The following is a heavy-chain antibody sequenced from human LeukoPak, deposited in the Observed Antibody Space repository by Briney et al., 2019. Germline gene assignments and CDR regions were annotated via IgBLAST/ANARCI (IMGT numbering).Heavy chain of an antibody. CDR1: GGSISSYY. CDR3: ARKEEYCSGGSCYLGWFDP. J-gene: IGHJ5*02. CDR2: IYYSGST. D-gene: IGHD2-15*01. V-gene: IGHV4-59*01. Sequence: SETLSLTCTVSGGSISSYYWSWIRQPPGKGLEWIGYIYYSGSTNYNPSLKSRVTISVDTSKNQFSLKLSSVTAADTAVYYCARKEEYCSGGSCYLGWFDPWGQGTLVTVSS.